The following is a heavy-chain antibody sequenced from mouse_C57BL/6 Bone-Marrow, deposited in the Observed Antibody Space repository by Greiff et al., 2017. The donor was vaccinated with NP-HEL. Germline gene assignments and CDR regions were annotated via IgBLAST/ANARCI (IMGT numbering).Heavy chain of an antibody. D-gene: IGHD1-1*01. V-gene: IGHV1-50*01. CDR1: GYTFTSYW. CDR2: IDPSDSYT. Sequence: QVHVKQPGAELVKPGASVKLSCKASGYTFTSYWMQWVKQRPGQGLEWIGEIDPSDSYTNYNQKFKGKATLTVDTSSSTAYMQLSSLTSEDSAVYYCARSTTVVAPGFDYWGQGTTLTVSS. CDR3: ARSTTVVAPGFDY. J-gene: IGHJ2*01.